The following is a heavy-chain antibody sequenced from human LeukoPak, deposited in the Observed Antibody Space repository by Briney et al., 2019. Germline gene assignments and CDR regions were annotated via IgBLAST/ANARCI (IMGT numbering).Heavy chain of an antibody. CDR2: ISSDGSNK. CDR1: GFTFSTYG. J-gene: IGHJ4*02. D-gene: IGHD3-22*01. CDR3: AKDSTSYYYGLDY. V-gene: IGHV3-30*18. Sequence: GRSLRLSCAASGFTFSTYGMPWVRQAPGKGLEWVAVISSDGSNKYYADSVKGRFTTSRDNSKNTLFLQMNSLRAEDTAVYYCAKDSTSYYYGLDYWGLGTLVTVSS.